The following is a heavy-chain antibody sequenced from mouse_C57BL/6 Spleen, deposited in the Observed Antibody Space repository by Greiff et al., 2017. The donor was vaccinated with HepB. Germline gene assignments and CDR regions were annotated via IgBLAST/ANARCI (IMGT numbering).Heavy chain of an antibody. V-gene: IGHV5-12*01. CDR2: ISNGGGST. CDR3: ARQRGSYGTFDY. D-gene: IGHD2-1*01. Sequence: DVKLEESGGGLVQPGGSLKLSCAASGFTFSDYYMYWVRQTPEKRLEWVAYISNGGGSTYYPDTVKGRFTISRDNAKNTLYLQMSRLKSEDTAMYYCARQRGSYGTFDYWGQGTTLTVSS. J-gene: IGHJ2*01. CDR1: GFTFSDYY.